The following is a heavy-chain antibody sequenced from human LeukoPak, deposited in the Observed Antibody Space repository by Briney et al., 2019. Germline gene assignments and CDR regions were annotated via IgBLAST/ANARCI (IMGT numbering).Heavy chain of an antibody. CDR1: GFTFSSYW. Sequence: GGSLRLTCAASGFTFSSYWMSWVRQAPGKGLEWVANIKQDGSEKYYVDSVKGRFTISRDNAKNSLYLQMNSLRAEDTAVYYCARDVRVISEYSPSYFDYWGQGTLVTVSS. CDR3: ARDVRVISEYSPSYFDY. CDR2: IKQDGSEK. D-gene: IGHD5-18*01. V-gene: IGHV3-7*03. J-gene: IGHJ4*02.